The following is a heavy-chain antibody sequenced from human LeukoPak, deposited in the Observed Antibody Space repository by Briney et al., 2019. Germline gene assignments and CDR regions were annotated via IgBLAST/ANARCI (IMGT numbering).Heavy chain of an antibody. D-gene: IGHD5-18*01. J-gene: IGHJ5*02. CDR3: ANMGYSYALGLCDP. CDR1: GGSISSSGYY. CDR2: IYYSGSN. V-gene: IGHV4-39*07. Sequence: SETLSLTCTVSGGSISSSGYYWGWLRQTPGKGLEWIESIYYSGSNYHTPSLKSRVSMSVDTSKNQFSLKLSSVTAADTAVYYCANMGYSYALGLCDPWGQGTLVNGS.